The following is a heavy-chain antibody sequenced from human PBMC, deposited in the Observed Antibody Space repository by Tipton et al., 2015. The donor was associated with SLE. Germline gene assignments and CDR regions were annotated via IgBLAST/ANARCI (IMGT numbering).Heavy chain of an antibody. D-gene: IGHD2-15*01. CDR1: NFDVSASYY. V-gene: IGHV4-38-2*01. CDR3: ARQSFGGSWEFDY. Sequence: TLSLTCSVSNFDVSASYYWGWVRQTPEHGLVWLGRVYRDGRTFYIPSLNSRLTISIDTSKNQFSLRLESSTAADTAVYFCARQSFGGSWEFDYWGQGALVTVSS. J-gene: IGHJ4*02. CDR2: VYRDGRT.